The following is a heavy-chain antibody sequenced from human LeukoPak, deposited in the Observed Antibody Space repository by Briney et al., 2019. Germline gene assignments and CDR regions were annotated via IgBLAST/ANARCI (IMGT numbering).Heavy chain of an antibody. V-gene: IGHV3-74*01. CDR3: AKEQQLGSGYHPDY. CDR2: INSDGSST. Sequence: GGSLRLSCAASGFTFSDHYMDWIRQGPGKGLEWVARINSDGSSTSYADSVKGRFTISRDNSNNTVYLQMNSLRAEDTAIYYYAKEQQLGSGYHPDYWGQGTLVTVSS. CDR1: GFTFSDHY. J-gene: IGHJ4*02. D-gene: IGHD3-22*01.